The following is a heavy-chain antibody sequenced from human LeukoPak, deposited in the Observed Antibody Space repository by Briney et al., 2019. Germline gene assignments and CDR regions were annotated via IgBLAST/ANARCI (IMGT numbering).Heavy chain of an antibody. V-gene: IGHV4-4*07. D-gene: IGHD5-18*01. CDR3: ARDQRIQLWNWFDP. J-gene: IGHJ5*02. Sequence: PSETLSLTCTVSGGSISSYYWSWIRQPAGKGLEWIGRIYTSGSTNYNPSLKSRVTMSVDTSKNQFSLKLSSVTAADTAVYYCARDQRIQLWNWFDPWGQGTLVTVSS. CDR2: IYTSGST. CDR1: GGSISSYY.